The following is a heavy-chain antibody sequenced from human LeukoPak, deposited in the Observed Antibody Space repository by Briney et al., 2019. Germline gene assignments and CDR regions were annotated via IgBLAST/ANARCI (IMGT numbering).Heavy chain of an antibody. J-gene: IGHJ4*02. V-gene: IGHV1-18*01. CDR3: ASGSYYPFDF. CDR2: ISAYSGNT. CDR1: GYSFTSYG. D-gene: IGHD1-26*01. Sequence: ASVKVSCKASGYSFTSYGITWVRQAPGQGLEWVGYISAYSGNTQSGQNVQGRVTMTTDASTSTAYMELRSLKSDDTAVHFCASGSYYPFDFWGQGTLVTVSS.